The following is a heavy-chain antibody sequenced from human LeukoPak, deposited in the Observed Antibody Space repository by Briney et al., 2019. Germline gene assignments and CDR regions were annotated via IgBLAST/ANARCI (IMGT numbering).Heavy chain of an antibody. V-gene: IGHV4-59*11. CDR1: GGSISSHY. D-gene: IGHD6-6*01. Sequence: SETLSLTCTVSGGSISSHYWSWIRQPPGKGLEWIGDIYYSGSTNYNPSLKSRVTISVDTSKNPFSLQLSSVTAADTAVYYCERSPGYRSSSEFDYWGQGTLVTVSS. CDR2: IYYSGST. J-gene: IGHJ4*02. CDR3: ERSPGYRSSSEFDY.